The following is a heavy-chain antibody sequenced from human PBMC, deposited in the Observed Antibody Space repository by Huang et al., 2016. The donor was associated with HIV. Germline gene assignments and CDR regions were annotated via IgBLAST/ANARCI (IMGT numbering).Heavy chain of an antibody. CDR2: INHTGRT. Sequence: QVQLHQWGAGLLKPSETLSLTCAVYGGSFSGPNWTWIRQTPGKGREWIGEINHTGRTNYRPSLKRRVTISLDTSKNQFSLRLRSVTAADTAVYYCARGRGDARGFLGLDFWGQGTLVTVSS. V-gene: IGHV4-34*01. CDR3: ARGRGDARGFLGLDF. D-gene: IGHD3-16*01. CDR1: GGSFSGPN. J-gene: IGHJ4*02.